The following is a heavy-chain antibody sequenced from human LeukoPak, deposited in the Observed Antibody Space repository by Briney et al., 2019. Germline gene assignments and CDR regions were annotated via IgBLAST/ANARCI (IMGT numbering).Heavy chain of an antibody. CDR1: GFTFSSYG. J-gene: IGHJ4*02. Sequence: GRSLRLSCAASGFTFSSYGMHWVRQAPGKGLEWMAVVSDDGSNKYYEDSVRGRFTISRDNSKNTLYLQMSSLRDEDTAVYYCAKPRLRGGYLFDYWGQGTLSPSPQ. CDR2: VSDDGSNK. V-gene: IGHV3-30*18. D-gene: IGHD5-12*01. CDR3: AKPRLRGGYLFDY.